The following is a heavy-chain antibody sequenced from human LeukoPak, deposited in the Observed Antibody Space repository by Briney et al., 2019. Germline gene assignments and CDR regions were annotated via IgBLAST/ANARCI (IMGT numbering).Heavy chain of an antibody. CDR3: ARALWFGERNWFDP. Sequence: ASVKVSCKASGYTFTGYYMHWVRQAPGRGLEWMGWINPNSGGTSYAQKFQGRVTMTRDTSISTAYMELSRLRSDDTAVYYCARALWFGERNWFDPWGQGTLVTVSS. J-gene: IGHJ5*02. D-gene: IGHD3-10*01. CDR2: INPNSGGT. CDR1: GYTFTGYY. V-gene: IGHV1-2*02.